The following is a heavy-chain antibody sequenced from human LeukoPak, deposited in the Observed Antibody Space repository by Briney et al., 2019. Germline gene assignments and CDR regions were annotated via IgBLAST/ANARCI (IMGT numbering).Heavy chain of an antibody. Sequence: PGGSLRLSCAASGFTFGGFAMHWVRQAPGKGLEWVAVIWYDGSKKYYEDSVKGRFTISRDNSKNTLYLQMNSLRVEDTAIYYCVRGSFGVDYWGQGTLVTVSS. V-gene: IGHV3-33*01. CDR1: GFTFGGFA. CDR2: IWYDGSKK. D-gene: IGHD3-10*01. J-gene: IGHJ4*02. CDR3: VRGSFGVDY.